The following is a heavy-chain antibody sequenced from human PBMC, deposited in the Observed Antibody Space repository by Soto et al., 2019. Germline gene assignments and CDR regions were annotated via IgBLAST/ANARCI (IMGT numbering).Heavy chain of an antibody. J-gene: IGHJ3*01. D-gene: IGHD5-18*01. CDR3: AGEGYSFGFDPFDF. V-gene: IGHV1-18*01. CDR1: GYNFRNFG. Sequence: QVQLEQSGDAVKKPGASVKVSCKASGYNFRNFGITWVRQASGLGLEWLGWISGYNGRTSSARNFRDRVVLTTDTATNTAYMELRSLTSDDTAIYYCAGEGYSFGFDPFDFWGQGTKVTVSS. CDR2: ISGYNGRT.